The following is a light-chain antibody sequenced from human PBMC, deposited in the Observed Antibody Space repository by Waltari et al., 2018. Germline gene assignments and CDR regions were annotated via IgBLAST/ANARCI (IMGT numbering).Light chain of an antibody. CDR1: SSNIGHNA. CDR3: AAWDDSLSGYV. Sequence: QSVLTQPPSVSEAPRQRVTIPCSGSSSNIGHNAVNWYQQLPGKAPKLLIYYDDLLPSGVSDRFSGSKSGTSASLAISGLQSEDEADYYCAAWDDSLSGYVFGTGTKVTVL. V-gene: IGLV1-36*01. CDR2: YDD. J-gene: IGLJ1*01.